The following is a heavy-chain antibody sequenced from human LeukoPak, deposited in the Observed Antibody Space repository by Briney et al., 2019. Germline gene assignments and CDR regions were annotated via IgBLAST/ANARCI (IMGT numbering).Heavy chain of an antibody. J-gene: IGHJ4*02. V-gene: IGHV7-4-1*02. CDR2: INTNTGNP. CDR3: ARVGVSMIWYYFDY. D-gene: IGHD3/OR15-3a*01. Sequence: ASVKVSCKTSGYTFTSYAMNWVRQAPGQGLEWMGWINTNTGNPTYAQGFTGRFVFSLDTSVSTAYLEISSLKAEDTAVYYCARVGVSMIWYYFDYWGQGTLVTVSS. CDR1: GYTFTSYA.